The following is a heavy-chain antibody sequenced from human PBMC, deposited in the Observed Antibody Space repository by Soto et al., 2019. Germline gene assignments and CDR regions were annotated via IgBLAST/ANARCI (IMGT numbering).Heavy chain of an antibody. Sequence: QVQLVASGGGVVQPGRSLRLSCAASGFTFSSYAMHWVRQAPGKGLEWVAVISYDGSNKYYADSVKGRFTISRDNSKNTLYLQMNSLRAEDTAVYYCARDSLSFIAVATEYFQHWGQGTLVTVSS. CDR3: ARDSLSFIAVATEYFQH. CDR2: ISYDGSNK. D-gene: IGHD6-19*01. V-gene: IGHV3-30-3*01. J-gene: IGHJ1*01. CDR1: GFTFSSYA.